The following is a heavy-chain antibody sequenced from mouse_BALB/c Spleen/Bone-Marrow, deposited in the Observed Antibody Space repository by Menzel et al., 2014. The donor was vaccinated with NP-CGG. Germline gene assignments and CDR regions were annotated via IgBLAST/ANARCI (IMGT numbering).Heavy chain of an antibody. J-gene: IGHJ2*01. D-gene: IGHD1-2*01. CDR3: ARYYYGYYFDY. Sequence: EVKLVESGAELVKPGASVKLSCTASGFNIRDTYMHWVKQRPEQGLEWIGRIDPANGNTKYDPKFQGKATITADTSSNTAYLQLRSRTSKDTAVYYCARYYYGYYFDYWGQGTTLTVSS. CDR1: GFNIRDTY. V-gene: IGHV14-3*02. CDR2: IDPANGNT.